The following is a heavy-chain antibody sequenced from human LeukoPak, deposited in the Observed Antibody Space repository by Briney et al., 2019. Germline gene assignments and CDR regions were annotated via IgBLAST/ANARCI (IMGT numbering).Heavy chain of an antibody. J-gene: IGHJ4*02. CDR1: GFTFSSYG. V-gene: IGHV3-33*06. D-gene: IGHD3-22*01. Sequence: GRSLRLSCAASGFTFSSYGMHWVRQAPGKGLEWVAVIWYDGSNKYYADSVKGRFTISRDNSKNTLYLQMNSLRAEDTAVYYCAKATGSTMIVVSPTYYFDYWGQGTLVTVSS. CDR3: AKATGSTMIVVSPTYYFDY. CDR2: IWYDGSNK.